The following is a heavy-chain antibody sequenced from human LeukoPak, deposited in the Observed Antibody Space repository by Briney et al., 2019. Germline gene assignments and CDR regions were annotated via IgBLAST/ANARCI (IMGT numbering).Heavy chain of an antibody. V-gene: IGHV3-30*02. CDR2: IRYDGSNK. CDR3: AKDHSSGSYFDY. Sequence: GGSLRLSCAASGFPFRSYWMHWVRQAPGKGLEWVAFIRYDGSNKYYADSVKGRFTISRDNSKNTLYLQMNSLRAEDTAVYYCAKDHSSGSYFDYWGQGTLVTVSS. J-gene: IGHJ4*02. D-gene: IGHD3-22*01. CDR1: GFPFRSYW.